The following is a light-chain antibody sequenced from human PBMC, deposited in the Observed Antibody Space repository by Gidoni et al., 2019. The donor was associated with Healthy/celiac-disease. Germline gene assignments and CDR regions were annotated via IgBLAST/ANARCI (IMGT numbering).Light chain of an antibody. CDR2: EVS. CDR1: SSDVGCYNY. J-gene: IGLJ1*01. CDR3: SSYAGSNIGV. Sequence: QSALTQPPYASGSPGQSVTISCTGTSSDVGCYNYVSWYQQHPGKAPKLMIYEVSKRPSGVPDRFSGSKSGNTASLTVSGLQAEDEADYYCSSYAGSNIGVFGTGTKVTVL. V-gene: IGLV2-8*01.